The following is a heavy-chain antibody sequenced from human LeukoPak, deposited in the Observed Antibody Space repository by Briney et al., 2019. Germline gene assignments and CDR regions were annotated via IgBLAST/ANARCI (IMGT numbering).Heavy chain of an antibody. V-gene: IGHV4-39*06. Sequence: KPSETLFLTCTVSGGSISNYYWGWLRQPPGEGLEWIGSIYYSGSTYYNSSLQSRVTISVHMSNNQFALKLSSVTAADTAVYYCAREVGRYSYGYRPTELYWYFDLWGRGTLVTVSS. CDR3: AREVGRYSYGYRPTELYWYFDL. D-gene: IGHD5-18*01. CDR1: GGSISNYY. CDR2: IYYSGST. J-gene: IGHJ2*01.